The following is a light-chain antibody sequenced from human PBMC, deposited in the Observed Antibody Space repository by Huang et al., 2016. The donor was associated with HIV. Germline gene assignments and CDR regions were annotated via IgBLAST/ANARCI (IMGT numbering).Light chain of an antibody. Sequence: DIQMTQSPSSLSASVGDRVTITCQASQDITKYLNWYQQKPGKAPNLLIYDASNLETGVPSRFRGSGSWTVFTPSISSLQPEDFATYYCQQYHNLPHTFGQGTKLEIK. V-gene: IGKV1-33*01. J-gene: IGKJ2*01. CDR2: DAS. CDR3: QQYHNLPHT. CDR1: QDITKY.